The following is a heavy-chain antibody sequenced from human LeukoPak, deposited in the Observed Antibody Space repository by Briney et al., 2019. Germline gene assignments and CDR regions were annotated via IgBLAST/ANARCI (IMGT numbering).Heavy chain of an antibody. CDR1: GYTFTSYG. Sequence: GASVKVSCKASGYTFTSYGISWVRQAPGQGLEWMGWISAYNGNTNYAQKLQGRVTMTTDTSTSTAYMELRSLRSGDTAVYYCARVPPAGFYYYDSSGYYRNWFDPWGQGTLVTVSS. D-gene: IGHD3-22*01. J-gene: IGHJ5*02. V-gene: IGHV1-18*01. CDR2: ISAYNGNT. CDR3: ARVPPAGFYYYDSSGYYRNWFDP.